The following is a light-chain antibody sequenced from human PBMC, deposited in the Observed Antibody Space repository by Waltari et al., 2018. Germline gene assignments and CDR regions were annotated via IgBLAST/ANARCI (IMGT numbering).Light chain of an antibody. Sequence: DLQLTQSPSSVSASVGDRVTITCRASQDIRNWLAWYQQKPGKAPNLLIYATSSLQTGVPSRFSGSGSGTEFTLTISSLQPEDFATYYCQQANSFPITFGPGTKVDIK. J-gene: IGKJ3*01. V-gene: IGKV1-12*01. CDR1: QDIRNW. CDR3: QQANSFPIT. CDR2: ATS.